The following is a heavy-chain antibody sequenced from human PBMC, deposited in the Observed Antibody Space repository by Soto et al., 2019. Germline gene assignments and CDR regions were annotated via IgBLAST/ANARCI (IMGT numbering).Heavy chain of an antibody. D-gene: IGHD6-19*01. CDR2: IYYSGST. CDR3: ARDHGSGPPYDNWFDP. V-gene: IGHV4-59*01. CDR1: GGSISSYY. Sequence: QVQLQESGPGLVKPSETLSLTCTVSGGSISSYYWSWIRQPPGKGLGWIGYIYYSGSTKYNPSLKSRVTISVDTSKNQFSLKLSSVTAADTAVYYCARDHGSGPPYDNWFDPWGQGTLVTVSS. J-gene: IGHJ5*02.